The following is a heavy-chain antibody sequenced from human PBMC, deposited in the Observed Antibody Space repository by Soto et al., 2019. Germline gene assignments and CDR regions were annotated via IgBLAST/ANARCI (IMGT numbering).Heavy chain of an antibody. J-gene: IGHJ5*02. CDR1: GYSFTSYW. D-gene: IGHD4-17*01. V-gene: IGHV5-51*01. CDR3: ARHGFYGAYSSNYFDP. Sequence: PGESLKISCKGSGYSFTSYWIGWVRQMPGKGLEWMGIIYPSDSQTRYSPSFQGQVTISADKSISTAHLQWSSLKASDTAIYYCARHGFYGAYSSNYFDPWGQGTLVTVSS. CDR2: IYPSDSQT.